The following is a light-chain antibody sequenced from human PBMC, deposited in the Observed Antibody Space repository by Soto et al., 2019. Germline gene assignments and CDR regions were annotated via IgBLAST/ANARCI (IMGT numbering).Light chain of an antibody. CDR3: QQYYSYPLT. J-gene: IGKJ4*01. Sequence: AIRMTQSPSSFSASTGDRVTITCRASQGISSYLAWYQQKPGKAPKLLIYAASTLHSGVPSRFSGSGSGTDFTLTISCQQSEDFATHYCQQYYSYPLTFGGGTKVEIK. CDR2: AAS. V-gene: IGKV1-8*01. CDR1: QGISSY.